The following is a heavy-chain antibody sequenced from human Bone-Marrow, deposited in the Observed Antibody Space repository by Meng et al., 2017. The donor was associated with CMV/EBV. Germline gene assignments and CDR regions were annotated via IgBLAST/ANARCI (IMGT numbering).Heavy chain of an antibody. CDR3: ARYCSSTSCHAVFDD. CDR1: ENSLNGYY. Sequence: ASVKVSCKASENSLNGYYIHWVRQAPGQSLEWMGWINPNSGGTYYAQKFQGRVTMTRDTSISTAYMELSRLRSDDTAVYYCARYCSSTSCHAVFDDWGQGTLVTVSS. CDR2: INPNSGGT. D-gene: IGHD2-2*01. V-gene: IGHV1-2*02. J-gene: IGHJ4*02.